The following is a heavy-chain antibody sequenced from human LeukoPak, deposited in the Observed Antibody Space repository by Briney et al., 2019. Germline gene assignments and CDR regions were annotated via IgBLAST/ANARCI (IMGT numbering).Heavy chain of an antibody. CDR1: GGTFSSYA. CDR2: IIPIFGTA. D-gene: IGHD3-16*01. V-gene: IGHV1-69*01. J-gene: IGHJ5*02. Sequence: ASVKVSCKASGGTFSSYAISWVRQAPGQGLEWMGGIIPIFGTANYAQKFQGRVTITADESTSTAYMKLSSLRSEDTAVYYCARDVTDNWFDPWGQGTLVTVSS. CDR3: ARDVTDNWFDP.